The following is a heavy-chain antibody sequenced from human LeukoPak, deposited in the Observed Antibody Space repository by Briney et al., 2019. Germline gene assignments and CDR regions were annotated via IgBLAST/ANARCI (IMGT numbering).Heavy chain of an antibody. CDR1: GGSISSYY. J-gene: IGHJ3*02. D-gene: IGHD6-6*01. CDR2: IYTSGST. CDR3: ARDAMLSSGRDAFDI. V-gene: IGHV4-4*07. Sequence: SETLSLTCTVSGGSISSYYWSWIRQPAGKRLEWIGRIYTSGSTNYNPSLKSRVTMSVDTSKNQFSLKLSSVTAADTAVYYCARDAMLSSGRDAFDIWGQGTMVTVSS.